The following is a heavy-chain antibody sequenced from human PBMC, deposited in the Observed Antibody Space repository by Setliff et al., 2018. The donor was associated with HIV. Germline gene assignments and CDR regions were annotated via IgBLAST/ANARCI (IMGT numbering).Heavy chain of an antibody. CDR3: ARGYSIALGWFDP. Sequence: GASVKVSCKASGYTFTSYYMNWARQAPGQGLEWMGIINPSGGSSTYAQKFQGRVAMTRDTSTSTAYMELSSLRSEDTAVYYCARGYSIALGWFDPWGQGTLVTVSS. J-gene: IGHJ5*02. CDR2: INPSGGSS. CDR1: GYTFTSYY. V-gene: IGHV1-46*01. D-gene: IGHD6-13*01.